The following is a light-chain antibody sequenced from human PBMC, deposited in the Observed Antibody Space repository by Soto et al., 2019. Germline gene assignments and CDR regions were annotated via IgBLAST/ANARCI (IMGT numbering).Light chain of an antibody. CDR3: ATWDDDLKV. CDR1: SSNIGSNY. Sequence: QSVLTQPPSASGTPGQRVIISCSGSSSNIGSNYVYWYQQLPGTAPKLLIYRNNQRPSGVPDRFSGSKSGTSAALAISGLRSEDEADYYCATWDDDLKVFGGGTKVTVL. J-gene: IGLJ2*01. CDR2: RNN. V-gene: IGLV1-47*01.